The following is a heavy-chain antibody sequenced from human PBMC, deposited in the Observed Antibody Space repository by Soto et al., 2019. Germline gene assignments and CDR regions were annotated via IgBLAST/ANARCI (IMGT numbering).Heavy chain of an antibody. CDR1: GGSISSYY. D-gene: IGHD3-22*01. J-gene: IGHJ3*02. CDR2: IYYSGST. CDR3: ARTYDGSGPNSGGYAFDI. V-gene: IGHV4-59*01. Sequence: SETLSLTCTVSGGSISSYYWSWIRQPPGKGLEWIGYIYYSGSTNYNPSLKSRVTISVDTSKNQFSLKLSSVTAADTAVYYCARTYDGSGPNSGGYAFDIWGQGTMVTVSS.